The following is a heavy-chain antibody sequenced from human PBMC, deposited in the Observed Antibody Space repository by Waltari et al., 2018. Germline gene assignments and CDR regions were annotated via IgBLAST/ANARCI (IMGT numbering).Heavy chain of an antibody. CDR3: ARLGSNYYDRSGYSTSNWFDP. Sequence: QVQLQESGPGLVKPSETLSLTCTGSGGSLSSNNYYLGLVRQPPGEGMEWIVSIYYSCSTQYNPSLKSRVTISGDTSNNQFSLKLSSVTAADTAVYYCARLGSNYYDRSGYSTSNWFDPWGQGTLVTVSS. CDR1: GGSLSSNNYY. CDR2: IYYSCST. J-gene: IGHJ5*02. V-gene: IGHV4-39*01. D-gene: IGHD3-22*01.